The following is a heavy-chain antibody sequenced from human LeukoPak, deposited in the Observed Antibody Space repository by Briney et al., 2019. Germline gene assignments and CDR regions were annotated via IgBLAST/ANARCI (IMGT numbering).Heavy chain of an antibody. CDR1: GGSISSGGYY. V-gene: IGHV4-31*03. D-gene: IGHD3-22*01. CDR3: ATDYYDSSGYYPGTY. Sequence: PSQTLSLTCTVSGGSISSGGYYWSWIRQHPGKGLEWIGYIYYSGSTYYNPSLKSRVTISVDTSKNQFSPKLSSVTAADTAVYYCATDYYDSSGYYPGTYWGQGTLVTVSS. J-gene: IGHJ4*02. CDR2: IYYSGST.